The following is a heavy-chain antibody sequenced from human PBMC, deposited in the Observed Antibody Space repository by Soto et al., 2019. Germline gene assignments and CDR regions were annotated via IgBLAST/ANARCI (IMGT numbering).Heavy chain of an antibody. CDR2: ISSGGSYI. D-gene: IGHD3-16*01. J-gene: IGHJ4*02. CDR1: FTFSMYS. Sequence: PGGSLRLSCSFTFSMYSMNWVRQAPGKGLEWVASISSGGSYIKYADSVKGRFTISRDNSKNTLYLQMNSLRAEDTAVYYCAKDRLGSGDYFDYWGQGTLVTVSS. V-gene: IGHV3-21*01. CDR3: AKDRLGSGDYFDY.